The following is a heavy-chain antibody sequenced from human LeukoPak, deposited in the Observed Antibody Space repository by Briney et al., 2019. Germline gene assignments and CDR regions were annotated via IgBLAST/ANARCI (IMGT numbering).Heavy chain of an antibody. V-gene: IGHV1-2*06. CDR2: INPYSGDT. J-gene: IGHJ4*02. Sequence: ASVKVSCKASGYTFNDYYPHWVRQAPGQGLEWMGRINPYSGDTIYAQNFQGRVTMTRDTSINTAYMELSRLTSDDTAVYYCAKDGSANYHSPKDDYWGQGALVTVSS. CDR3: AKDGSANYHSPKDDY. CDR1: GYTFNDYY. D-gene: IGHD2-15*01.